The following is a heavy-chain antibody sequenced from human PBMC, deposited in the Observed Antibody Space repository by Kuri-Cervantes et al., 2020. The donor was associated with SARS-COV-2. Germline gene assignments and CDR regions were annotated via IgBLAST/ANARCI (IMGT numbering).Heavy chain of an antibody. CDR1: GFTFSSYG. V-gene: IGHV3-33*01. J-gene: IGHJ6*02. CDR2: IWYDGSNK. CDR3: ARAGQYQLLYDTKEAYYYGMDV. D-gene: IGHD2-2*02. Sequence: GESLKISCAASGFTFSSYGMHWVRQAPGKGLEWVAVIWYDGSNKYYADSVKGRFTISRDNSKNTLYLQMNSLRAEDTAVYYCARAGQYQLLYDTKEAYYYGMDVWDQGTTVTVSS.